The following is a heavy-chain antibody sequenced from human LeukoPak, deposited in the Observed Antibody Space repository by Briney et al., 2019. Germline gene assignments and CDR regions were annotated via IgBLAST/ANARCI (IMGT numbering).Heavy chain of an antibody. CDR1: GYSFTSYW. CDR3: ARSSPHCSSTSCPFDY. J-gene: IGHJ4*02. Sequence: NTGESLKISCKGSGYSFTSYWIGWVRQMPGKGLEWMGIIYPGDSDTRYSPSFQGQVTISADKSISTAYLQWSSLKASDTAMYYCARSSPHCSSTSCPFDYWAQGTLVTVSS. D-gene: IGHD2-2*01. CDR2: IYPGDSDT. V-gene: IGHV5-51*01.